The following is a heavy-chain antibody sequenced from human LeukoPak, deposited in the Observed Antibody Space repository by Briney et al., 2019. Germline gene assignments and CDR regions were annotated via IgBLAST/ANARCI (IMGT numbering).Heavy chain of an antibody. V-gene: IGHV3-33*01. J-gene: IGHJ4*02. D-gene: IGHD3-22*01. Sequence: GGSLRLSCAASGFTFSSYGMHWVRQAPGKGLEWVAVIWYGGSNKYYADSVKGRFTISRDNSKNTLYLQMNSLRAEDTAVYYCARDYYDSSGYYPHYWGQGALVTVSS. CDR1: GFTFSSYG. CDR3: ARDYYDSSGYYPHY. CDR2: IWYGGSNK.